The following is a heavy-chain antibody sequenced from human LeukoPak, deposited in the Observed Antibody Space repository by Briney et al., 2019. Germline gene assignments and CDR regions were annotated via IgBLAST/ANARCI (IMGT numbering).Heavy chain of an antibody. Sequence: GSSVKVSCKASGGTFSSYAISWVRQAPGQGLEWMGCIVPNSGGTDYAQKFQGRVTMTRDTSISTAYMELSRLRSDDTAVFYCALSVGATMGFDYWGQGTLVTVSS. V-gene: IGHV1-2*02. D-gene: IGHD1-26*01. J-gene: IGHJ4*02. CDR3: ALSVGATMGFDY. CDR2: IVPNSGGT. CDR1: GGTFSSYA.